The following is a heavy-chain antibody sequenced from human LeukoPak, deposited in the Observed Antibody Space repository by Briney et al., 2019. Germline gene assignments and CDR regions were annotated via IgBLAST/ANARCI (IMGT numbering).Heavy chain of an antibody. CDR1: GYTLTELS. J-gene: IGHJ6*02. Sequence: ASVKVSCKVSGYTLTELSMYWVRQAPGKGLEWMGGFDPEDGETIYAQKFQGRVTMTEDTSTDTAYMELRSLRSDDTAVYYCARADLVWGKPYGMDVWGQGTTVTVSS. V-gene: IGHV1-24*01. CDR3: ARADLVWGKPYGMDV. CDR2: FDPEDGET. D-gene: IGHD3-16*01.